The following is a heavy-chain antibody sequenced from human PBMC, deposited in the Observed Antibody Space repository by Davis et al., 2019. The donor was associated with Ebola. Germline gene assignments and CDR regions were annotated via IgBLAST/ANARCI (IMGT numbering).Heavy chain of an antibody. Sequence: GESLKISCAASGFTFSSSAMSWGRQAPGKGLEWVSSIGSGGGSIYYADSVKGRFTISRDNAKNSLYLQMNSLRAEDTAVYYCARDSDDYCFDYWGQGTLVTVSS. CDR1: GFTFSSSA. V-gene: IGHV3-21*01. CDR2: IGSGGGSI. D-gene: IGHD2-21*02. J-gene: IGHJ4*02. CDR3: ARDSDDYCFDY.